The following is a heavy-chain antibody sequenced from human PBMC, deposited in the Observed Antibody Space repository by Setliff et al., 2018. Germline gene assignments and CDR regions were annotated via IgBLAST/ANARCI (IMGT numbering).Heavy chain of an antibody. D-gene: IGHD3-10*01. Sequence: ASVKVSCKASAKTFTAYYVHWVRQAPGQGLEWRGWINPNSGGTNYAQKFQGRVTMTRDTSISTAYMELSRLRSDDTAVYYCARGSITMVRGVMGYWGQGTLVTVSS. V-gene: IGHV1-2*02. CDR3: ARGSITMVRGVMGY. CDR1: AKTFTAYY. J-gene: IGHJ4*02. CDR2: INPNSGGT.